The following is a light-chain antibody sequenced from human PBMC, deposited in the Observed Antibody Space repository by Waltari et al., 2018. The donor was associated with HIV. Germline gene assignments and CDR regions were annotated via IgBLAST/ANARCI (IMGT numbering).Light chain of an antibody. CDR2: GHL. J-gene: IGLJ3*02. CDR1: YSNSGTTT. V-gene: IGLV1-44*01. CDR3: EAWDDSVTGPV. Sequence: QSVLTQPPSASGTPGQRLTLSCSVNYSNSGTTTVIWYQQLPGAAPKLLLYGHLQRPSGVPDRFSGSKSATSASLVISDLHSDDEGTYYCEAWDDSVTGPVFGGGTKLTVL.